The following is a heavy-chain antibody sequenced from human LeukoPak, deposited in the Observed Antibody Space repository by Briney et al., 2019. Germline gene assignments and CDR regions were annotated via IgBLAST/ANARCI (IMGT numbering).Heavy chain of an antibody. CDR3: ASQYYYGSGRAY. Sequence: SETLSLICAVYGGSFGGYYWSWIRQPPGKGLEWIGEINHSGSTNYNPSLKSRVTISVDTSKNQFSLKLSSVTAADTAVYYCASQYYYGSGRAYWGQGTLVTVSS. CDR1: GGSFGGYY. CDR2: INHSGST. D-gene: IGHD3-10*01. J-gene: IGHJ4*02. V-gene: IGHV4-34*01.